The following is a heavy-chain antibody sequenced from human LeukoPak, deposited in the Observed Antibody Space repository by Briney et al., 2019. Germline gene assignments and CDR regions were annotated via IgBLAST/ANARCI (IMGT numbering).Heavy chain of an antibody. CDR2: LSYDGSNK. J-gene: IGHJ4*02. Sequence: PGGSLRLSCAASEFTFSSFAMSWVRQTPGKGLEWVAFLSYDGSNKYYADSVKGRFTISRDNSKNTVYLQMDSLRAEDTAVYYCAKGYGSGSLSSDYWGQGTPVTVSS. D-gene: IGHD3-10*01. V-gene: IGHV3-30*18. CDR3: AKGYGSGSLSSDY. CDR1: EFTFSSFA.